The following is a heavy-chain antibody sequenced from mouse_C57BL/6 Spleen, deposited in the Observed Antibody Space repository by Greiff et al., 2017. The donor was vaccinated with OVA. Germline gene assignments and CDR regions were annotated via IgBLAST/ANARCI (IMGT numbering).Heavy chain of an antibody. CDR2: INPNNGGT. J-gene: IGHJ4*01. D-gene: IGHD1-1*01. CDR1: GYTFTDYY. CDR3: ARLHYGSSYVGYYAMDY. V-gene: IGHV1-26*01. Sequence: VQLQQSGPELVKPGASVKISCKASGYTFTDYYMNWVKQSHGKSLEWIGDINPNNGGTSYNQKFKGKATLTVDKSSSTAYMELRSLTSEDSAVYYCARLHYGSSYVGYYAMDYWGQGTSVTVSS.